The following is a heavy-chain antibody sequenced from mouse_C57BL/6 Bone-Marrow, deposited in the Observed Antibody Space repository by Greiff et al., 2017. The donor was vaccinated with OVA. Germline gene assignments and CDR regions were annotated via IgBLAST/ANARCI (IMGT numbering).Heavy chain of an antibody. CDR2: IYPGDGDT. Sequence: QVQLQQSGAELVKPGASVKISCKASGYAFSSYWMNWVKQRPGKGLEWIGQIYPGDGDTNYNGKFKGKATLTADKSSSTAYMQLSSLTSEDSAVYFCASRRDYDGDYYAMDYWGQGTSVTVSS. CDR3: ASRRDYDGDYYAMDY. V-gene: IGHV1-80*01. CDR1: GYAFSSYW. D-gene: IGHD2-4*01. J-gene: IGHJ4*01.